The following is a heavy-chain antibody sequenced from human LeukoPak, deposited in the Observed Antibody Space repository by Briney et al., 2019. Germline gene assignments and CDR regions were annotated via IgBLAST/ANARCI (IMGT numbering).Heavy chain of an antibody. Sequence: PGGSLRLSCAASGFTFSNSGMHWVRQAPGKGLEWVAVISYDGSEKYHADSVKGRFTISRDNAKNTLYLQMNSLRAEDTAVYYCARGDRGGFDMWGHGTMVTVSS. CDR1: GFTFSNSG. CDR2: ISYDGSEK. V-gene: IGHV3-30*03. J-gene: IGHJ3*02. D-gene: IGHD3-10*01. CDR3: ARGDRGGFDM.